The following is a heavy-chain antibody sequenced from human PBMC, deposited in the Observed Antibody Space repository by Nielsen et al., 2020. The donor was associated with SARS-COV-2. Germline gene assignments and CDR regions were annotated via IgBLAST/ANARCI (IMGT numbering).Heavy chain of an antibody. CDR1: GFTLSDYY. CDR3: AIDGWLHPTGY. D-gene: IGHD5-24*01. Sequence: GGSLRLSCVASGFTLSDYYMSWIRQAPGKGLEWISYISGSGTTIYYADSVKGRFTISRDNGKNSLYLQMNSLRAEDTAFYFCAIDGWLHPTGYWGQGTLVTVSS. CDR2: ISGSGTTI. V-gene: IGHV3-11*04. J-gene: IGHJ4*02.